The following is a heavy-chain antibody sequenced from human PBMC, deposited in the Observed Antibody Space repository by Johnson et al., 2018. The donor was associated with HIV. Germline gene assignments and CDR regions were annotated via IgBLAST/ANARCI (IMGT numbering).Heavy chain of an antibody. Sequence: QLVESGGGVVQPGRSLRLSCAASGFTFSSYAMHWVRQAPGKGLEWVAVISYDGSNKYYADSVKGRFTISRDNSNNTLYLQMNSLRAEDTAVYYCAKREWGSIFGVDDAFDIWGQGTMVTVSS. CDR3: AKREWGSIFGVDDAFDI. D-gene: IGHD3-3*01. CDR1: GFTFSSYA. J-gene: IGHJ3*02. CDR2: ISYDGSNK. V-gene: IGHV3-30*04.